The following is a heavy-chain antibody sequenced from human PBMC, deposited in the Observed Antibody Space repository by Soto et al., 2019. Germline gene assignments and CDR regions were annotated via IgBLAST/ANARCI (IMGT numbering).Heavy chain of an antibody. V-gene: IGHV3-23*01. CDR1: GFTFSSYA. J-gene: IGHJ4*02. Sequence: PGGSLRLSXAASGFTFSSYAMSWVRQAPGKGLEWVSAISGSGGSTYYADSVKGRFTISRDNSKNTLYLQMNSLRAEDTAVYYCAKGIFHCGGDCYSDYWGQGTLVTVSS. D-gene: IGHD2-21*02. CDR3: AKGIFHCGGDCYSDY. CDR2: ISGSGGST.